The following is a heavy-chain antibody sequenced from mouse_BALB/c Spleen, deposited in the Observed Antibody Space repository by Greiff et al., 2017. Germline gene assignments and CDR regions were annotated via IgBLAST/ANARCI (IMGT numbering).Heavy chain of an antibody. J-gene: IGHJ3*01. Sequence: EVQLQQSGAELVRSGASVKLSCTASGFNIKDYYMHWVKQRPEQGLEWIGWIEPENGDTEYAPKFQGKATMTADTSSNTAYLQLSSLTSEDTAVYYCTSCGNYFAYWGQGTLVTVSA. V-gene: IGHV14-4*02. CDR2: IEPENGDT. D-gene: IGHD2-10*02. CDR3: TSCGNYFAY. CDR1: GFNIKDYY.